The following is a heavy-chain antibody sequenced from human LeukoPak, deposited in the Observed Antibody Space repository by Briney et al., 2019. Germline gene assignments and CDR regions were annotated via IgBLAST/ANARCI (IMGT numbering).Heavy chain of an antibody. J-gene: IGHJ5*02. CDR1: GFTFDDYG. V-gene: IGHV3-20*04. D-gene: IGHD6-13*01. CDR3: ARDKLGSSNA. CDR2: INWNGGST. Sequence: GGSLRLSCVASGFTFDDYGMSWVRQAPGKGLEWVSGINWNGGSTGYADSVKDRFTISRDNANNSLYLQMNSLRAEDTALYYCARDKLGSSNAWGQGTLVTVSS.